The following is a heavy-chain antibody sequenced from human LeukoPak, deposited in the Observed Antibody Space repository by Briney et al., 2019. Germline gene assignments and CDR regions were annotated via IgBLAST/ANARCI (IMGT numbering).Heavy chain of an antibody. J-gene: IGHJ5*02. D-gene: IGHD2-15*01. CDR3: ARALGYCSGGSCTRGYNWFDP. CDR1: GGPISSSDYY. V-gene: IGHV4-39*01. Sequence: SETLSLTCTVSGGPISSSDYYWGWIRQPPGKGLEWIGSIYYGGSTYYNPSLKSRVTISVDTSMNQFSLKLSFVTTADTAVYYCARALGYCSGGSCTRGYNWFDPWGQGTLVTVPS. CDR2: IYYGGST.